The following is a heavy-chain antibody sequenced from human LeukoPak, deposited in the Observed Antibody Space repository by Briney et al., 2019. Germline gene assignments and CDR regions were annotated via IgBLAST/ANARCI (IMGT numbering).Heavy chain of an antibody. D-gene: IGHD1-26*01. Sequence: PSETLSLTCAVYGGSFSAYYWSWIRQPPGKGLEWIAEINHSGSTNYNPSPKSRVTISVDTSKNQFSLKLSSVTAADTAVYYCARLIVGATPDYWGQGTLVTVSS. V-gene: IGHV4-34*01. CDR1: GGSFSAYY. CDR2: INHSGST. CDR3: ARLIVGATPDY. J-gene: IGHJ4*02.